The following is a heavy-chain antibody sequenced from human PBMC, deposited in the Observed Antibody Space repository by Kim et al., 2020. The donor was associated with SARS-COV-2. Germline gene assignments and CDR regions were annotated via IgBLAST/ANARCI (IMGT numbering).Heavy chain of an antibody. V-gene: IGHV3-43*02. CDR3: AKDLRDFWSGYASGYYGMDV. CDR2: ISGDGGST. CDR1: GFTFDDYA. Sequence: GGSLRLSCAASGFTFDDYAMHWVRQAPGKGLEWVSLISGDGGSTYYADSVKGRFTISRDNSKNSLYLQMNSLRTEDTALYYCAKDLRDFWSGYASGYYGMDVWGQGTTVTVSS. J-gene: IGHJ6*02. D-gene: IGHD3-3*01.